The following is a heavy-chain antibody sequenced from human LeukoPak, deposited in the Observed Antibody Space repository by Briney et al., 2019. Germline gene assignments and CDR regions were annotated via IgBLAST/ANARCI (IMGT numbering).Heavy chain of an antibody. J-gene: IGHJ4*02. CDR3: AKDLRYSSSPRYSDY. D-gene: IGHD6-13*01. Sequence: GGSLRLSCAASGFTFSNWAMSWVRQAPGKGLEWVSAISGSGGSTYYADSVKGRFTISRDNSKNVLYLQMNSLRAEDTAVYYCAKDLRYSSSPRYSDYWGQGTLVTVSS. V-gene: IGHV3-23*01. CDR2: ISGSGGST. CDR1: GFTFSNWA.